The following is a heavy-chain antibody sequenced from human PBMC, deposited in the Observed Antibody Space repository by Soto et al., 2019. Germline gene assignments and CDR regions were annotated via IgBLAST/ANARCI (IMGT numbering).Heavy chain of an antibody. J-gene: IGHJ4*02. CDR1: GGTFSSYT. V-gene: IGHV1-46*03. CDR3: SRVDPGETPPFDH. CDR2: INPFDGSR. Sequence: ASVKVSCKASGGTFSSYTISWVRQAPGQGLEWMGWINPFDGSRMFAQSFQGRVTMTRDTSTSTVYMEVSSLRSEDTAVYYCSRVDPGETPPFDHWGQGTLVTVSS. D-gene: IGHD3-10*01.